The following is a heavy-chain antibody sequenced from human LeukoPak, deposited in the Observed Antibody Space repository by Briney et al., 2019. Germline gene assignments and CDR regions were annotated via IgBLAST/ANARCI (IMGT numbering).Heavy chain of an antibody. CDR3: AAGFYFGDY. CDR2: ISGSDGST. J-gene: IGHJ4*02. Sequence: GGSLRLSCVASGFTFKTYGMSWVRQAPGKGLEWVSTISGSDGSTYYADSVKGRFTISRDNYKSTLYLQMNSLRAEDTAVYYCAAGFYFGDYWGQGTLVTVSS. D-gene: IGHD3-3*01. CDR1: GFTFKTYG. V-gene: IGHV3-23*01.